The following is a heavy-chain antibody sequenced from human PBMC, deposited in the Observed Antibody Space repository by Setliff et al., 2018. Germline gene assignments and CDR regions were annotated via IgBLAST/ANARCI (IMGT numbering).Heavy chain of an antibody. V-gene: IGHV4-38-2*02. CDR3: TVYNTGSSKDHY. CDR2: VHHSGAA. Sequence: PSETLSLTCTVSGHSISSASYWGWIRQSPGKGLEWIATVHHSGAAPYNPSLKSRLTISVDTSKNQFSLKLSSVTAADTAVYYCTVYNTGSSKDHYWGQGTLVTVSS. J-gene: IGHJ4*02. CDR1: GHSISSASY. D-gene: IGHD2-8*02.